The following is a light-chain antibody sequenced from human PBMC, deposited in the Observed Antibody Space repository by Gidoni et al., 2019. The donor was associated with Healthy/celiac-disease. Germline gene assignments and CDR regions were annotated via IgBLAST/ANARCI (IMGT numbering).Light chain of an antibody. Sequence: EIVLTQSPGTLSLSPGERATLSCRASKSVSSSYLAWYQQKPGQAPSLLIHGASSRATGIPDRFSGSGSGTDFTLTISRLEPEDFAVYYCQQYGRSLYTFGQGTKLEIK. CDR3: QQYGRSLYT. CDR1: KSVSSSY. V-gene: IGKV3-20*01. CDR2: GAS. J-gene: IGKJ2*01.